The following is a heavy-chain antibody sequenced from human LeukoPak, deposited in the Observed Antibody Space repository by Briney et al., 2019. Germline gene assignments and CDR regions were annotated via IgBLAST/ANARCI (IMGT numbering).Heavy chain of an antibody. CDR1: GFTFSSYA. Sequence: PGGSLRLSCAASGFTFSSYAMSWVRQAPGKGLEWVSVISGSGGITYYADSVKGRFIISRDNSKNTLYLQLNSLRGEDTAIYYCAKGDLVVLSRNYFDYWGQGTLVTVSS. D-gene: IGHD3-22*01. CDR3: AKGDLVVLSRNYFDY. J-gene: IGHJ4*02. CDR2: ISGSGGIT. V-gene: IGHV3-23*01.